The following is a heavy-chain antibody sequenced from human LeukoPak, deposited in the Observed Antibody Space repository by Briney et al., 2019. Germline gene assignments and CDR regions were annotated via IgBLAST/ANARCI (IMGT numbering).Heavy chain of an antibody. CDR2: IYTSGST. CDR1: GGSISSYY. D-gene: IGHD3-9*01. J-gene: IGHJ6*03. V-gene: IGHV4-4*07. Sequence: SETLSLTCTVSGGSISSYYWSWIRQPAGKGLEWIGRIYTSGSTNYNPSLKSRVTMSVDTSKNQFSLKLSSVTAADTAVYYCARARGVTGYYNYYYYYYMDVWGKGTTVTISS. CDR3: ARARGVTGYYNYYYYYYMDV.